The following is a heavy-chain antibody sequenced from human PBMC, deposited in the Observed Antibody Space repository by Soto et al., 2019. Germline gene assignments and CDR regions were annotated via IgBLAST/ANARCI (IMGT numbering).Heavy chain of an antibody. D-gene: IGHD6-19*01. CDR1: GFIFSSYA. CDR3: AREDLRHWLDPKNRFDP. J-gene: IGHJ5*02. Sequence: QVQLVESGGGVVQPGRSLRLSCAASGFIFSSYAMHWVRRAPGKGLEWVAAISFDGSSEYYADSVKGRFKISRESSRKTLFLQMDNVRFEDTAVYFCAREDLRHWLDPKNRFDPWGQGTQVTGS. CDR2: ISFDGSSE. V-gene: IGHV3-30-3*01.